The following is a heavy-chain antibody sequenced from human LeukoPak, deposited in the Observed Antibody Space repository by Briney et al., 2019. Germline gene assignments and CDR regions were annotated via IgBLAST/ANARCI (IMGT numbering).Heavy chain of an antibody. J-gene: IGHJ4*02. Sequence: PSETLSLTCTVSGGSISSSSYYWGWIRQPPGKGLEWIGSIYYSGSTYYNPSLKSRVTISVDTSKNQFSLKLSSVTAADTAVYYCARHGGGIAAAGPGPRNFDYWGQGTLVTVSS. D-gene: IGHD6-13*01. CDR1: GGSISSSSYY. CDR3: ARHGGGIAAAGPGPRNFDY. CDR2: IYYSGST. V-gene: IGHV4-39*01.